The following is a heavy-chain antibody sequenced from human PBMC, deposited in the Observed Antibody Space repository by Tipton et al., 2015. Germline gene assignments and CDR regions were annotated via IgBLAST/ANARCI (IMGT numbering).Heavy chain of an antibody. CDR2: ISYTDGA. J-gene: IGHJ4*02. CDR1: GGSFSDYY. CDR3: ARARGRHGGLFDS. V-gene: IGHV4-59*07. D-gene: IGHD4-23*01. Sequence: TLSLTCTVSGGSFSDYYWSWIRQPPGKGLEWIGYISYTDGAHYNPALKSRVTISVDTSKNQFSLTLDSVAAADTAVYYCARARGRHGGLFDSWGQGALVTVSS.